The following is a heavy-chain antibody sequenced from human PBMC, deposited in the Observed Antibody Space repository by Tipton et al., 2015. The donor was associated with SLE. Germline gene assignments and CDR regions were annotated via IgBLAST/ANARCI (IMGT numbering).Heavy chain of an antibody. CDR2: IYHSGST. D-gene: IGHD3/OR15-3a*01. CDR1: GYSISNGYY. Sequence: TLSLTCTVSGYSISNGYYWGLIRQLPGKGLEWIGSIYHSGSTYYHPSLKSLVPISLDTSKNQFSLKLRSVTAADTAVYYCASGPISPGDYWGQGSLVSISS. J-gene: IGHJ4*02. CDR3: ASGPISPGDY. V-gene: IGHV4-38-2*02.